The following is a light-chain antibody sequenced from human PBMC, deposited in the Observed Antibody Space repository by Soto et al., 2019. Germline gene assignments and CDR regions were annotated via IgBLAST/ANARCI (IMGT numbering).Light chain of an antibody. CDR1: SSNIGNNA. V-gene: IGLV1-36*01. Sequence: QSVLTQPPSVSEAPRQRVTISCSGSSSNIGNNAVNWYQQLPGKAPKLLIYYDDLLPSGVSDRFSGSKSGTSASLAISGLQSEDEADYYCAAWDDTLNDLLFGGGTKVTVL. J-gene: IGLJ2*01. CDR2: YDD. CDR3: AAWDDTLNDLL.